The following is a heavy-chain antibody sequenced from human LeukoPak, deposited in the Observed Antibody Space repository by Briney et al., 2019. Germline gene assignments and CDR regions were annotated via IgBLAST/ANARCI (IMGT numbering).Heavy chain of an antibody. V-gene: IGHV4-59*08. J-gene: IGHJ4*02. CDR1: GGSLSSYY. CDR2: IYYSGST. D-gene: IGHD3-10*01. Sequence: PSETLSLTCTVSGGSLSSYYWSWIRQPPGKGLEWIGYIYYSGSTNYNPSLKSRVTISVDTSKNQFSLKLNSVTAADTAVYYCARHLDYSGSGTYFDYWGQGTLVTVSS. CDR3: ARHLDYSGSGTYFDY.